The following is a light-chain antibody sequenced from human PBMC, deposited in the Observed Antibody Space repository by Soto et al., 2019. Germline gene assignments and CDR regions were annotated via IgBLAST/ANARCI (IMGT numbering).Light chain of an antibody. V-gene: IGKV1-5*03. Sequence: DIEMTQSPATLSASVGDRLTITCRASQSISNWLAWYQHKPGKAPKLLIYKASSLESGVPSRFSGSGSGTEFTLTISSLQPDDFATYYCQQYSSYPQTFGQGTKVDIK. CDR3: QQYSSYPQT. CDR2: KAS. CDR1: QSISNW. J-gene: IGKJ1*01.